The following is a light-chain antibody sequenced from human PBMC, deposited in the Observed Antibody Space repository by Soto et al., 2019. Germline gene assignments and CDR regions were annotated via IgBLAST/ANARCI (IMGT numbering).Light chain of an antibody. V-gene: IGKV3-15*01. CDR1: QSVSGSY. Sequence: ENVLTQSPGTLSLSPGERATLSCRASQSVSGSYLAWYQQKPGQAPRLLIYGASTRATGIPARFSGSGSGTEFTLTISSLQSEDFAVYYCQQYNNWSWTFGQGTKVDIK. CDR2: GAS. CDR3: QQYNNWSWT. J-gene: IGKJ1*01.